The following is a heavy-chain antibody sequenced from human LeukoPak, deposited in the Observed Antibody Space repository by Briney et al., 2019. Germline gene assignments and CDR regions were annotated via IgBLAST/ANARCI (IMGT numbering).Heavy chain of an antibody. V-gene: IGHV1-2*02. D-gene: IGHD2-2*01. CDR1: GYTFTGYY. J-gene: IGHJ5*02. CDR2: INPNSGGT. CDR3: ARDRVVVPAAKRGWFDP. Sequence: GASVKVSCKASGYTFTGYYMHWVRQAPGQGLEWMGLINPNSGGTNYAQKFQGRVTMNRDTSISTAYMELSRLRSDDTAVYYCARDRVVVPAAKRGWFDPWGQGTLVTVSS.